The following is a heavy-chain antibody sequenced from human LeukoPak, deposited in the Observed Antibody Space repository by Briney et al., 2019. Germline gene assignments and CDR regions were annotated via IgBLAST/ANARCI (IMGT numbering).Heavy chain of an antibody. CDR2: IYYSGST. Sequence: SETLSLTCTVSGGSISSYHWSWIRQPPGKGLEWIGYIYYSGSTYYNPSLRSRVTISIDMSKNQFLLKLTSVTAADTAVYYCASGTTVTNFAYWGQGTLVTVSS. D-gene: IGHD4-17*01. CDR1: GGSISSYH. J-gene: IGHJ4*02. CDR3: ASGTTVTNFAY. V-gene: IGHV4-59*12.